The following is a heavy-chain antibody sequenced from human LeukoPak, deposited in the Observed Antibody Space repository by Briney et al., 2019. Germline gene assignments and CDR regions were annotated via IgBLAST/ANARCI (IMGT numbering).Heavy chain of an antibody. D-gene: IGHD5-24*01. V-gene: IGHV3-7*01. CDR3: ARPSGDFRDGYYYYYMDV. CDR1: GFTFSSYW. CDR2: IKQDGSEK. Sequence: GGSLRLSCAASGFTFSSYWMSWVRQAPGKGLEWVANIKQDGSEKYYVDSVKGRFTISRDNAKNSLYLQMNSLRAEDTAVYYCARPSGDFRDGYYYYYMDVWGKGTTVTVSS. J-gene: IGHJ6*03.